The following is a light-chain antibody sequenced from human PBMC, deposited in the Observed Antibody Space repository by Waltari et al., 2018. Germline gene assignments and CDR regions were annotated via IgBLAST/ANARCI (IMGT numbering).Light chain of an antibody. J-gene: IGLJ2*01. CDR2: DVS. Sequence: QSALPQPASVSGSPGQSITVPCTVSSRDVGGDASVSWYQDLPGQAPKVIIYDVSSRPSGVSDRFSGSKSGNTASLTISGLQAEDEANYYCCSQSSNNGVIFGGGTKVTVL. V-gene: IGLV2-14*03. CDR3: CSQSSNNGVI. CDR1: SRDVGGDAS.